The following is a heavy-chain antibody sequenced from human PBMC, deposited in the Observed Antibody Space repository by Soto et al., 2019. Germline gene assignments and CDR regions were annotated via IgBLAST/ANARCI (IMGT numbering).Heavy chain of an antibody. CDR1: AYTFTAYY. Sequence: ASVKVSCKASAYTFTAYYIHWVRQAPGQGLEWMGRLNPSGGNTKYAQKFQGRVTLTRDTSTSTVYMELSSLRSDDTAVYYCARLLAPYCGGDCFSGFDYWGQGTLVTVSS. CDR3: ARLLAPYCGGDCFSGFDY. CDR2: LNPSGGNT. D-gene: IGHD2-21*02. V-gene: IGHV1-46*01. J-gene: IGHJ4*02.